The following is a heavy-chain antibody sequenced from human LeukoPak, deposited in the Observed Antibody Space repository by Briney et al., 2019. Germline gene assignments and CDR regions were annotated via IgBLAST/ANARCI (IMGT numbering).Heavy chain of an antibody. J-gene: IGHJ6*02. Sequence: PGGSLRLSCAASGFTFSSYAMHWVRQAPGKGLEWVAVISYDGSNKYYADSVKGRFTISRDNSKNTLYLQMNSLRAEDTAVYYCARGELSPYYYYYGMDVWGQGTTVTVSS. CDR3: ARGELSPYYYYYGMDV. D-gene: IGHD3-16*02. CDR1: GFTFSSYA. V-gene: IGHV3-30-3*01. CDR2: ISYDGSNK.